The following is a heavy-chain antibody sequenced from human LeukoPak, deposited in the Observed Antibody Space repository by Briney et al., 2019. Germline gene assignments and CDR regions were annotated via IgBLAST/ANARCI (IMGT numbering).Heavy chain of an antibody. J-gene: IGHJ3*02. V-gene: IGHV4-59*12. CDR3: ASTPPTGDFWSGYLRSPADAFDI. CDR2: IYYSGST. CDR1: GGSISTYY. Sequence: NPSETLSLTCTVSGGSISTYYWSWIRQPPGKGLEWIGYIYYSGSTNHNPSLKSRVTISVDTSKNQFSLKLSSVTAADTAVYYCASTPPTGDFWSGYLRSPADAFDIWGQGTMVTVSS. D-gene: IGHD3-3*01.